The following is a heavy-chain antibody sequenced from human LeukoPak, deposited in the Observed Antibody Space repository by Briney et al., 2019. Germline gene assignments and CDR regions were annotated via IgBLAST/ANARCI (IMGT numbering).Heavy chain of an antibody. D-gene: IGHD6-13*01. V-gene: IGHV1-3*01. J-gene: IGHJ4*02. Sequence: GASVKVSFKASGYTFTNYAMHWVRQAPGQRLAWMGWIDAGNGNTKYSQKFQGRVTITRDTSASTAYMELSSLRSEDTAVYYCARDSYDSSSWVDWGQGTLVTVSS. CDR3: ARDSYDSSSWVD. CDR1: GYTFTNYA. CDR2: IDAGNGNT.